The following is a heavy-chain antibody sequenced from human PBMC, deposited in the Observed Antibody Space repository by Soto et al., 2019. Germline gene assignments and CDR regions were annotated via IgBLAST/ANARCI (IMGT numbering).Heavy chain of an antibody. CDR1: GGIFSTYA. Sequence: QVQLVQSGAEVKKPGSSVKVSCKASGGIFSTYAISWLRQAPGQGLEWMAGIIPLFGTPNYAQRFQGRVTINADESTSTAYMELSRLRSEDTAVYYCARDRDDYGSGNYYNRIDFWGQGTLVTVSS. V-gene: IGHV1-69*01. CDR3: ARDRDDYGSGNYYNRIDF. J-gene: IGHJ4*02. D-gene: IGHD3-10*01. CDR2: IIPLFGTP.